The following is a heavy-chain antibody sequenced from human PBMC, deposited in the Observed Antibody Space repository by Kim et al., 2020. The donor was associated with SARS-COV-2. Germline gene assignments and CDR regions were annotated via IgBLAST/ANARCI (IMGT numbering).Heavy chain of an antibody. J-gene: IGHJ6*02. CDR3: TRVPKRTLNYYYGMDV. Sequence: ASVKGRFTISRGDSRNALYLQMNSLKTEDTAVYYCTRVPKRTLNYYYGMDVWGQGTTVTVSS. V-gene: IGHV3-72*01.